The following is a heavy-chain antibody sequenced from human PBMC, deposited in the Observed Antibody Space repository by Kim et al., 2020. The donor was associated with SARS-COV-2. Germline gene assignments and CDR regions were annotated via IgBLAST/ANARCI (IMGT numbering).Heavy chain of an antibody. J-gene: IGHJ4*02. CDR2: IIPIFGTA. Sequence: SVKVSCKASGGTFSSYAISWVRQAPGQGLEWMGGIIPIFGTANYAQKFQGRVTITADESTSTAYMELSSLRSEDTAVYYCAKDYYGSGSNDYWGQGTLVTVSS. CDR3: AKDYYGSGSNDY. D-gene: IGHD3-10*01. V-gene: IGHV1-69*13. CDR1: GGTFSSYA.